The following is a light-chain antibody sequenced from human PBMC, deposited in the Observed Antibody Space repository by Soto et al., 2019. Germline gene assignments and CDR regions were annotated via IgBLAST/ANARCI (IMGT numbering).Light chain of an antibody. CDR2: ANS. V-gene: IGLV1-40*01. CDR3: QSYDSSLSGFYV. J-gene: IGLJ1*01. Sequence: QSVLTQPPSVSGAPGQRATISCTGSSSNIGAGYDVHWYQQLPGRAPKLLIYANSNRPSGVPDRFSGSRSGTSASLAITGLQADDEADYSCQSYDSSLSGFYVFGTRTKLTVL. CDR1: SSNIGAGYD.